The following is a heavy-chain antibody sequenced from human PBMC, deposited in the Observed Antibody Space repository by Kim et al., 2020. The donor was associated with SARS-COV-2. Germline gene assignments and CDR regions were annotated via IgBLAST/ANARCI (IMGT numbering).Heavy chain of an antibody. Sequence: GGSLRLSCAASGFTFSSYWMSWVRQAPGKGLEWVANIKQDGSEKYYVDSVKGRFTISRDNAKNSLYLQMNSLRAEDTAVYYCARCITIFGVVTHFDYWGQGTLVTVSS. CDR1: GFTFSSYW. J-gene: IGHJ4*02. CDR2: IKQDGSEK. V-gene: IGHV3-7*03. CDR3: ARCITIFGVVTHFDY. D-gene: IGHD3-3*01.